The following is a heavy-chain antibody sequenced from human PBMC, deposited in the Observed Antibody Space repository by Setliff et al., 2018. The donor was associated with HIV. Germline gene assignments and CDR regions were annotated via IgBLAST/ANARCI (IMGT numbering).Heavy chain of an antibody. Sequence: SETLSLTCSVSGGSINNDIYFWTWIRQHPGKGLEWIGFIYYSGSTNYNPSLKSRVTISVDTSKHQFSLKLSSVTAADTAVYYCARHARSITMTTDWYFDLWGRGTLVTVSS. V-gene: IGHV4-61*01. CDR1: GGSINNDIYF. J-gene: IGHJ2*01. D-gene: IGHD3-22*01. CDR2: IYYSGST. CDR3: ARHARSITMTTDWYFDL.